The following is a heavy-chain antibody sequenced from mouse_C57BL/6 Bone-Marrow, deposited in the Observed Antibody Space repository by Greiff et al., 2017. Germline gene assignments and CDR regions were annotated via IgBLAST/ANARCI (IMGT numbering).Heavy chain of an antibody. V-gene: IGHV1-80*01. D-gene: IGHD2-4*01. J-gene: IGHJ3*01. CDR1: GYAFSSYW. CDR2: IYPGDGDT. CDR3: ARFYYDYEGEAFAD. Sequence: QVQLQQSGAELVKPGASVKISCKASGYAFSSYWMNWVKQRPGKGLEWIGQIYPGDGDTNYNGKFKGKATLTADKSSSTAYMQLSSLTSEDSAVYFCARFYYDYEGEAFADWGQGTLVTVSA.